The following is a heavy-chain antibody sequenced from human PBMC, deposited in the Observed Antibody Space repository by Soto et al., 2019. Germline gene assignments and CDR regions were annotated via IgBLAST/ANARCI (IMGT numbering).Heavy chain of an antibody. Sequence: GGSLRLSCAASGFTISSYAMSWVRQAPGKGLEWVSAISGSGGSTYYADSVKGRFTISRDNSKNTLYLQMNSLRAEDTAVYYCGKELGETGALDIWGQGTLVTVSS. CDR3: GKELGETGALDI. CDR1: GFTISSYA. D-gene: IGHD1-1*01. J-gene: IGHJ4*02. CDR2: ISGSGGST. V-gene: IGHV3-23*01.